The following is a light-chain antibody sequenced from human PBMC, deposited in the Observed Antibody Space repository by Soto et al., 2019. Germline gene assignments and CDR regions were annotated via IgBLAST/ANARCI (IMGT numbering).Light chain of an antibody. CDR2: TAF. CDR3: QQYYSFPFT. J-gene: IGKJ3*01. CDR1: QGIDTY. Sequence: IRMTQSPSSFSASTGDRVTITCRASQGIDTYVAWYQQKPGKAPKLLISTAFTLQGGVPSRFSGSKSGTDFTLTISSLQSEDFATYYCQQYYSFPFTFGPGTKVEIK. V-gene: IGKV1-8*01.